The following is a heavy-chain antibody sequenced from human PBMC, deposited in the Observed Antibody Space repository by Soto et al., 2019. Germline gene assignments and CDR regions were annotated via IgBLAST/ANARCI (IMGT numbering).Heavy chain of an antibody. Sequence: PGGSLRLSCAASGFTFSSYAMSWVRQAPGKGLEWVSAISGSGGSTYYADSVKGRFTISRDNSKNTLYLQMNSLRAEDTAVYYCAKDDPRSGSYYRGFDYWGQGTLVTVSS. CDR1: GFTFSSYA. D-gene: IGHD3-10*01. CDR2: ISGSGGST. CDR3: AKDDPRSGSYYRGFDY. J-gene: IGHJ4*02. V-gene: IGHV3-23*01.